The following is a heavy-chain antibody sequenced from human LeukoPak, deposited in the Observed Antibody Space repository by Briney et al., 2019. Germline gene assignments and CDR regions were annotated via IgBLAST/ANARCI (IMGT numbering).Heavy chain of an antibody. CDR1: GFTFSNYG. CDR2: ISYDGSSE. CDR3: ANGRYCSGGSCSYDAFDV. Sequence: GGSLRLSCAASGFTFSNYGMHWVRQAPGKGLEWVGVISYDGSSEYYPDSVRGRLTISRDNSKNTVYLQMNSLRVEDTAVYYCANGRYCSGGSCSYDAFDVWGQGTMVTVSS. D-gene: IGHD2-15*01. V-gene: IGHV3-30*18. J-gene: IGHJ3*01.